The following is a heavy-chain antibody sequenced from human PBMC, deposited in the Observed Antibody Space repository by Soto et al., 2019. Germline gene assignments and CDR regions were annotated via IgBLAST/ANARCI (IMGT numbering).Heavy chain of an antibody. Sequence: GGSLRLSCAASGFTFSSYSMNWVRQAPGKGLEWVSSISSSSSYIYYADSVKGQYTITRDNAKNSLYLQMNSLRAEDTAVYYCVRDLGGIFGVGNHRSCMDVWGQGTTVTVSS. CDR2: ISSSSSYI. CDR3: VRDLGGIFGVGNHRSCMDV. D-gene: IGHD3-3*01. J-gene: IGHJ6*02. V-gene: IGHV3-21*01. CDR1: GFTFSSYS.